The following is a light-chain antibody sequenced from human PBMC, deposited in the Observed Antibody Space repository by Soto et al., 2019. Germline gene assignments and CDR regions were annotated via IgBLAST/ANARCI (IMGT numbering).Light chain of an antibody. Sequence: EIVLTQSPGTLSLSPGERATLSCRASQTVPRRYLAWFQQKPGQAPRLLIYGPSSRATGIPDRFSGSGSGTDFTRTITRLEPEDFAVYYCQQYGSSPWTFGQGTKVEI. CDR1: QTVPRRY. CDR3: QQYGSSPWT. V-gene: IGKV3-20*01. J-gene: IGKJ1*01. CDR2: GPS.